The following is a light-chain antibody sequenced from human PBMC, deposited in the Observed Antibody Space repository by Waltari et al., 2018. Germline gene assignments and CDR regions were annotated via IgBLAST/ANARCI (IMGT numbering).Light chain of an antibody. V-gene: IGKV3-20*01. CDR3: QQYGTSPPLT. Sequence: EIVLTQSPGTLSLSPGERATLSCRVSQTFSSSYLAWYQQKPGQAPRLLIFGASSRAAGCPDRFSGSGSGTDFTLTISRLEPEDFAVYYCQQYGTSPPLTFGGGTKVEIK. J-gene: IGKJ4*01. CDR1: QTFSSSY. CDR2: GAS.